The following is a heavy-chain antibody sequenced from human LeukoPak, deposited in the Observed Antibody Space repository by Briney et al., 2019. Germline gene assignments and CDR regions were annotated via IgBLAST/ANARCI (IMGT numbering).Heavy chain of an antibody. CDR3: ARWDYYDTFFDY. V-gene: IGHV4-39*01. CDR2: IYYSGST. D-gene: IGHD3-22*01. J-gene: IGHJ4*02. Sequence: SETLSLTCTVSGGSISSCSYYWGWIRQPPGKGLEWIGSIYYSGSTYYNPSLKSRVTISVDTSKSQFSLKLSSVTAADTAVYYCARWDYYDTFFDYWCQGTLVTVSS. CDR1: GGSISSCSYY.